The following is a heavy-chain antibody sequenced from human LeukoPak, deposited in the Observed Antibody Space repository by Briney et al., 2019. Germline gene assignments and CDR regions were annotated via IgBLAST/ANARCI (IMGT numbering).Heavy chain of an antibody. Sequence: SETLSLTCTVSGASISSYYWSWIRQPPGKGLEWIGYIYYSGSTNYKPSLKSRVTISVDTSKNQFSLKLSSVTAADTAVYYCARVRDTAMIHGWLDPWGQGTLVTVSS. CDR1: GASISSYY. D-gene: IGHD5-18*01. CDR3: ARVRDTAMIHGWLDP. CDR2: IYYSGST. J-gene: IGHJ5*02. V-gene: IGHV4-59*01.